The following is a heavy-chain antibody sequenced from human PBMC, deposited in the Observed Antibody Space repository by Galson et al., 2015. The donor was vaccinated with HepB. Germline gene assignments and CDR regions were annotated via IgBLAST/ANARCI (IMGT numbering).Heavy chain of an antibody. Sequence: SLRLSCAASGFTFSSYWMYWVRQAPGKGLVWVSRIKKDGSSTNYADFVKGRFTISRDNAKNTLYLQMNSLRAEDTAVYYCVRNGWPLDYWGQGSLVTVSS. D-gene: IGHD6-19*01. V-gene: IGHV3-74*01. J-gene: IGHJ4*02. CDR2: IKKDGSST. CDR1: GFTFSSYW. CDR3: VRNGWPLDY.